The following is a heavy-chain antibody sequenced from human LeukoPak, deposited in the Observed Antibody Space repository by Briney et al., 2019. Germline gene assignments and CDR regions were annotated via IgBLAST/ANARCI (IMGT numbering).Heavy chain of an antibody. CDR1: GFTFSSCE. J-gene: IGHJ4*02. CDR2: ISSSGSTI. CDR3: ARDAVWYYYDSSGYDHLDY. D-gene: IGHD3-22*01. Sequence: PGGSLRLSCAASGFTFSSCEMNWVRQAPGKRLEWVSYISSSGSTIYYADSVKGRFTISRDNAKNSLYLQMNSLRAEDTAVYYCARDAVWYYYDSSGYDHLDYWGQGTLVTVSS. V-gene: IGHV3-48*03.